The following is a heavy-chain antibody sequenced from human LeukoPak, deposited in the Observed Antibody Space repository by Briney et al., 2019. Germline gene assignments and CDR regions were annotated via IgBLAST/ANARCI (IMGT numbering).Heavy chain of an antibody. CDR3: AKDRRYYDSSGLFDY. V-gene: IGHV3-23*01. CDR2: ISGSGGST. CDR1: GFTFSSYG. D-gene: IGHD3-22*01. Sequence: GGSLRLSCAASGFTFSSYGMSWVRQAPGKGLEWVSAISGSGGSTYYADSVKGRFTISRDNSKNTLYLQMNSLRAEDTAVYYCAKDRRYYDSSGLFDYWGQGTLVTVSP. J-gene: IGHJ4*02.